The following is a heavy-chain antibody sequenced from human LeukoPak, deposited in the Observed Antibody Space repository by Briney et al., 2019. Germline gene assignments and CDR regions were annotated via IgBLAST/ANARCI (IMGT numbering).Heavy chain of an antibody. V-gene: IGHV4-59*12. CDR2: IYYNGIT. Sequence: SETLSLTCTVSGDSMSYYYWTWIRQPPGKGLEWIGYIYYNGITNYNPSLKSRVTISVDTSMNHFSLKLSSVTAADTAVYYCARTDSYTHRDAFDIWGQGIMVTVSS. CDR3: ARTDSYTHRDAFDI. D-gene: IGHD5-18*01. J-gene: IGHJ3*02. CDR1: GDSMSYYY.